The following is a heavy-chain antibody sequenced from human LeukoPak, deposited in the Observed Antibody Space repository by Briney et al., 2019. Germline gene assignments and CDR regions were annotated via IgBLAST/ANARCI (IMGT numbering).Heavy chain of an antibody. CDR2: IYHSGST. CDR3: AREAIAAAGRWFDP. D-gene: IGHD6-13*01. V-gene: IGHV4-4*02. J-gene: IGHJ5*02. CDR1: GGSISSSNW. Sequence: PSGTLSLTCAVSGGSISSSNWWSWVRQPPGKGLEWIGEIYHSGSTNYNPSLKSRVTISVDKSKNQFSLRLSSVTAADTAVYYCAREAIAAAGRWFDPWGQGTLVTVSS.